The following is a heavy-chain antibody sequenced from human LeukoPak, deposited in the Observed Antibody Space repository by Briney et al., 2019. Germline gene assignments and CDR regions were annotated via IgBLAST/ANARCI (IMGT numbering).Heavy chain of an antibody. CDR1: GYTFTGYY. Sequence: ASVKVSCKASGYTFTGYYMHWVRQAPGQGLEWMGWINPNSGGTNYAQKFQGRVTVTRDTSISTAYMELSRLRSDDTAVYYCASSGPTIFGVVILDAFDIWGQGTMVTVSS. V-gene: IGHV1-2*02. CDR2: INPNSGGT. J-gene: IGHJ3*02. D-gene: IGHD3-3*01. CDR3: ASSGPTIFGVVILDAFDI.